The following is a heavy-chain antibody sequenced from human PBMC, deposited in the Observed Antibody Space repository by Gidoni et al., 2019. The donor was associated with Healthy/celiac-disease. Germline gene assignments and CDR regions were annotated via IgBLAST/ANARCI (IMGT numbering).Heavy chain of an antibody. Sequence: QVQLVESGGGVVQPGRSLRLSCAASGFTFRSYGMHWVRQAPGKGLEWVAVIWYDGSNKYYADSVKGRFTISRDNSKNTLYLQMNSLRAEDTAVYYCAREQFLIAAESGGMDVWGQGTTVTVSS. J-gene: IGHJ6*02. D-gene: IGHD6-13*01. CDR3: AREQFLIAAESGGMDV. CDR1: GFTFRSYG. CDR2: IWYDGSNK. V-gene: IGHV3-33*01.